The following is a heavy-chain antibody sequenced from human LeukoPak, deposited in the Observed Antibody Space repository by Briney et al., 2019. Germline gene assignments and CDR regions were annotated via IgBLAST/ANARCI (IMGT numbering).Heavy chain of an antibody. Sequence: SQTLSLTCTVSGDSVGSGGYYWTWIRQHPGKGLEWIGYIYYGGSTYYNPSLKSRVTISVDTSKNQFSLKLTSVTAADTAVYYCARGGYYVGGFDYWGRGTLVTVSS. CDR3: ARGGYYVGGFDY. J-gene: IGHJ4*02. CDR2: IYYGGST. CDR1: GDSVGSGGYY. D-gene: IGHD3-22*01. V-gene: IGHV4-31*03.